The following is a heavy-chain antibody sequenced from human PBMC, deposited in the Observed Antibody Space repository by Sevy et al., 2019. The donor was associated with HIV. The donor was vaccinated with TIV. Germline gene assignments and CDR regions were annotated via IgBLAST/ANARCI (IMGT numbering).Heavy chain of an antibody. D-gene: IGHD5-12*01. CDR1: GFTFDDYG. CDR3: ARASGYDYYYYYMDV. CDR2: ISWNRGST. V-gene: IGHV3-20*04. Sequence: GESLKISCAASGFTFDDYGMSWVRQAPGKGLEWVSGISWNRGSTGYADSVKGRFTISRDNAKNSLYLQMNSLRAEDTALYYCARASGYDYYYYYMDVWGKGTTVTVSS. J-gene: IGHJ6*03.